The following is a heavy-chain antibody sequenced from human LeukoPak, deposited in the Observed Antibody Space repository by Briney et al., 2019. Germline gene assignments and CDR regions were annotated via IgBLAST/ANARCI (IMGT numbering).Heavy chain of an antibody. CDR1: GFTFRNYG. Sequence: GGSLRLSCAASGFTFRNYGMHWVRQAPGKGLEWVAIIWYDGSNKYYADSVKGRFTISRDNSKNTLYLQMNSLRAEDTAVYYCAKSEKIAVASEDAFDIWGQGTMVTVSS. CDR2: IWYDGSNK. V-gene: IGHV3-30*02. D-gene: IGHD6-19*01. CDR3: AKSEKIAVASEDAFDI. J-gene: IGHJ3*02.